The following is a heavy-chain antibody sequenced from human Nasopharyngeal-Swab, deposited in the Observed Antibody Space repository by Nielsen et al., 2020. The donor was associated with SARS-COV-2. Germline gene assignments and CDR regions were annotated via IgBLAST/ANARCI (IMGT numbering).Heavy chain of an antibody. CDR3: ARGFDY. Sequence: LRLSCTVSDASLSSYYWSWIRQPPGKGLEWVAYSHYSGSTNYNPSLKSRVTMSVDTSKRQFSLMLTSVTAADTAVYYCARGFDYWGQGTLVTVSS. CDR1: DASLSSYY. V-gene: IGHV4-59*08. J-gene: IGHJ4*02. CDR2: SHYSGST.